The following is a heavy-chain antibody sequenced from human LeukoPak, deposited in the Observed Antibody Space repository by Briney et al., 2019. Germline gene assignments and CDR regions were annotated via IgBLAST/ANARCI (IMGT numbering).Heavy chain of an antibody. CDR2: IWYDGSDK. D-gene: IGHD4-17*01. V-gene: IGHV3-33*01. Sequence: GGSLRLSCVASGFSFSNYDMPWVRQAPGKGLEWVAVIWYDGSDKYYADSVKGRFTISRDNSKNTLYLQMSSLRAEDTAVYYCARDPPTVTTGAGFDYWGQGTLVTVSP. J-gene: IGHJ4*02. CDR1: GFSFSNYD. CDR3: ARDPPTVTTGAGFDY.